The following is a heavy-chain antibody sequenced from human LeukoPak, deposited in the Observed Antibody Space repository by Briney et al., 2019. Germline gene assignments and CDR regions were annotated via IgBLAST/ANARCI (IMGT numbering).Heavy chain of an antibody. CDR3: ARVPRSGGSIDY. J-gene: IGHJ4*02. CDR1: GFTFSDYY. CDR2: ISSSGGTT. D-gene: IGHD6-19*01. V-gene: IGHV3-11*01. Sequence: GGSLRLSCAASGFTFSDYYMTWIRQPPGKWLEWVSYISSSGGTTHYADSVKGRFTISRNNAKNSLFVQMSNLRAEDTAVYYCARVPRSGGSIDYWGQGTLVTVSS.